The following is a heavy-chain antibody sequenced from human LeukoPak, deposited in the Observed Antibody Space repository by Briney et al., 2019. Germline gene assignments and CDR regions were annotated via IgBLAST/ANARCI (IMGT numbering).Heavy chain of an antibody. V-gene: IGHV4-39*01. CDR2: IYYSGST. CDR1: GGSISSSSYY. CDR3: ARLRAYCGGDCNSALFQH. D-gene: IGHD2-21*02. J-gene: IGHJ1*01. Sequence: SETLSLTCTVSGGSISSSSYYWGWIRQPPGKGLEWIVSIYYSGSTYYNPSLKSRVTISVDTSKNQFSLKLSSVTAADTAVYYCARLRAYCGGDCNSALFQHWGQGTLVTVSS.